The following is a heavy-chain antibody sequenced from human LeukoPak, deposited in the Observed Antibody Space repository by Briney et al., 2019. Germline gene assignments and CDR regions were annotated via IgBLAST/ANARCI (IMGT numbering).Heavy chain of an antibody. D-gene: IGHD4-23*01. J-gene: IGHJ4*02. Sequence: GGSLRLSCATSRSTFSSYGMHWVRQAPGKGLEWVAFIRYDGSNKYYADPVKGRFTISRDNSKSTLYLQMSSLRAEDTAVYYCAKDGALYGGNTYFDYWGQGTLVTVSS. V-gene: IGHV3-30*02. CDR2: IRYDGSNK. CDR3: AKDGALYGGNTYFDY. CDR1: RSTFSSYG.